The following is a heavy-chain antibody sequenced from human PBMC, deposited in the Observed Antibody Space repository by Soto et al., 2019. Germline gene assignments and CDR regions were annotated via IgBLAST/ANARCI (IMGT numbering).Heavy chain of an antibody. CDR3: ARVVAGDSSGWYAWFDP. CDR2: ISAYNGNT. CDR1: GYTFTSYG. J-gene: IGHJ5*02. Sequence: ASVKVSCKASGYTFTSYGISWVRQAPGQGLEWMGWISAYNGNTNYAQKLQGRVTMTTDTSTSTAYMELRSLRSDDTAVYYCARVVAGDSSGWYAWFDPWGQGTLVTVSS. V-gene: IGHV1-18*01. D-gene: IGHD6-19*01.